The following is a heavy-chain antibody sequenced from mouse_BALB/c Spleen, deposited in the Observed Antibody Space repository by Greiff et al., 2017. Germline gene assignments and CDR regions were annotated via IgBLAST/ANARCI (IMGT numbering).Heavy chain of an antibody. J-gene: IGHJ2*01. Sequence: EVKLVESGGGLVKPGGSLKLSCAASGFTFSSYAMSWVRQTPEKRLEWVASISSGGSTYYPDSVKGRFTISRDNARNILYLQMSSLRSEDTAMYYCARGRDYYGSFFDYWGQGTTLTVSS. CDR1: GFTFSSYA. CDR3: ARGRDYYGSFFDY. V-gene: IGHV5-6-5*01. CDR2: ISSGGST. D-gene: IGHD1-2*01.